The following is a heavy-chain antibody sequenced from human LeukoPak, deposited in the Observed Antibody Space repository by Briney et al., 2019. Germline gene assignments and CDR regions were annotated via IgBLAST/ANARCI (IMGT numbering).Heavy chain of an antibody. CDR3: ARRLRIAAAGTRYGYLDY. CDR1: GVSISSSSYY. J-gene: IGHJ4*02. CDR2: IYYSGST. V-gene: IGHV4-39*01. D-gene: IGHD6-13*01. Sequence: SETLSLTCTVSGVSISSSSYYWGWIRQPPGKGLEWIGRIYYSGSTYYNPSLKSRVTISVDTSKNQFSLKLSSVTAADTAVYYCARRLRIAAAGTRYGYLDYWGQGTLVTVSS.